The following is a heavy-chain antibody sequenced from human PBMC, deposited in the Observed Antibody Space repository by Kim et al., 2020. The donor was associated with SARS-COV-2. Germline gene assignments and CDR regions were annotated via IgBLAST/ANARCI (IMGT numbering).Heavy chain of an antibody. CDR1: GYTFTSYA. J-gene: IGHJ4*02. Sequence: ASVKVSCKASGYTFTSYAMHWVRQAPGQRLEWMGWINAGNGNTKYSQKFQGRVTITRDTSASTAYMELSSLRSEDTAVYYCARGGVGNWNYAAIDYFDYWGQGTLVTVSS. D-gene: IGHD1-7*01. V-gene: IGHV1-3*01. CDR2: INAGNGNT. CDR3: ARGGVGNWNYAAIDYFDY.